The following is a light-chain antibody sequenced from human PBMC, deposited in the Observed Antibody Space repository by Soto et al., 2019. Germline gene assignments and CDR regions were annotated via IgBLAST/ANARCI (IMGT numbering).Light chain of an antibody. Sequence: QSALTQPASVSGSPGQSITISCTGTSSDVGSYNLVSWYQQHPGKAPKLMIYEGSKRPSGVSDRFSGSKSGNTASLTISGLQAEDEADYYCCSYAGSSTVVIGGGTKLIVL. CDR3: CSYAGSSTVV. V-gene: IGLV2-23*01. J-gene: IGLJ2*01. CDR2: EGS. CDR1: SSDVGSYNL.